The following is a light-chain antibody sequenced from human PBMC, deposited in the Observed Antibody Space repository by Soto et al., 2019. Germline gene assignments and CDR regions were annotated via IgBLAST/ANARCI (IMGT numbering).Light chain of an antibody. V-gene: IGKV1-9*01. Sequence: DIQLPQSPSFLSASVGDRVTITCRASQAIDTYLAWYQQKPGKAPKLLIYAASLLQSGVPSRFSGSGSGTEFTLTINCLQPEDFASYYGQQLNSFPFIFGQGTRLEIK. CDR1: QAIDTY. CDR2: AAS. J-gene: IGKJ5*01. CDR3: QQLNSFPFI.